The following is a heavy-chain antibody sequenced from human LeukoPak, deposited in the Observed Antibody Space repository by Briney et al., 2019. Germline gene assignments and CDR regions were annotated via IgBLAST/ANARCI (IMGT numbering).Heavy chain of an antibody. CDR3: ARCLWSGYSALNYYYYGMDV. J-gene: IGHJ6*02. CDR1: GGTFSSYA. V-gene: IGHV1-69*13. CDR2: IIPIFGTA. D-gene: IGHD3-3*01. Sequence: ASVKVSCKASGGTFSSYAISWVRQAPGQGLEWMGGIIPIFGTANYAQKFQGRVTITADESTSTAYMELSGLRSEDTAVYYCARCLWSGYSALNYYYYGMDVWGQGTMVTVSS.